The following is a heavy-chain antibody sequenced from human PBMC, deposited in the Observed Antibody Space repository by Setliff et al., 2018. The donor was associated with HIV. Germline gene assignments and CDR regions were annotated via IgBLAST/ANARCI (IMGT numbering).Heavy chain of an antibody. D-gene: IGHD6-13*01. CDR2: LRTGTGDT. J-gene: IGHJ4*02. V-gene: IGHV1-3*04. CDR3: VRRATAAEVFDY. CDR1: GYTFTSYS. Sequence: ASVKVSCKASGYTFTSYSMHWVRQAPGQGLEWMGWLRTGTGDTSYSVKFQGRLTITRDTSANTAYMELSNLRSEDTAVYYCVRRATAAEVFDYWGQGTLVTVPQ.